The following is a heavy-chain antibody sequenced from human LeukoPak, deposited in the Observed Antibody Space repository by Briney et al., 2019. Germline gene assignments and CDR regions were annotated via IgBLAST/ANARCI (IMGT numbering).Heavy chain of an antibody. D-gene: IGHD6-6*01. V-gene: IGHV3-21*01. CDR1: GFTFSSYS. Sequence: TGGSLRLSCAASGFTFSSYSMNWVRQAPGKGLEWVSSISSSSSYIYYADSVKGRFTISRDNAKNSLYLQTNSLRAEDTAVYYCARDYRKIAARREFDYWGQGTLVAVSS. CDR2: ISSSSSYI. J-gene: IGHJ4*02. CDR3: ARDYRKIAARREFDY.